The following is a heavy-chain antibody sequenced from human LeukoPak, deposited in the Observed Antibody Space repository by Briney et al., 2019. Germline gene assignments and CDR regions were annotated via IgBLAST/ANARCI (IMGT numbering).Heavy chain of an antibody. CDR3: ARLGFSNSGSYLAPSDY. J-gene: IGHJ4*02. CDR2: IYYSGGT. CDR1: GGSISGYY. D-gene: IGHD1-26*01. V-gene: IGHV4-59*08. Sequence: PSGTLSLTCTVSGGSISGYYWSWIRQPPGKGLEWIWYIYYSGGTNYNTSLKSRVTISVDTSKNQFSLKLSSVTAADTAVYYCARLGFSNSGSYLAPSDYWGQGTLVTVSS.